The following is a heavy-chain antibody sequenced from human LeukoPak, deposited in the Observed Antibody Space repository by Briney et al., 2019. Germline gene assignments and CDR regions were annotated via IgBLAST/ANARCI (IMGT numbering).Heavy chain of an antibody. D-gene: IGHD3-22*01. J-gene: IGHJ4*02. CDR3: ARAVSGYYSLFDY. CDR1: GGSISSYY. V-gene: IGHV4-59*01. Sequence: SETLSLTCTVPGGSISSYYWSWIRQPPGKGQERIGYIYYSGSTNYNPSLKSRVTISVDTSKNQYSLKLSSVTAADTAVYCCARAVSGYYSLFDYWGQGTLVTVSS. CDR2: IYYSGST.